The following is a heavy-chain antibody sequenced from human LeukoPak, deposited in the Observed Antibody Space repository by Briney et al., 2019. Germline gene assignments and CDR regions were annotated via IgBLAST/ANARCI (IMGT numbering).Heavy chain of an antibody. D-gene: IGHD3-22*01. Sequence: GGSLRLSCTAFGFTFGTAALSWVRQAPGKGLDWVSGIREGGGNTDYADSVKGRFTFSRDISKNTLILQMNSLRVEDTAVYYCAKGYKAYYFHDSGPPYIWGQGTMVTVSS. J-gene: IGHJ3*02. CDR3: AKGYKAYYFHDSGPPYI. CDR1: GFTFGTAA. V-gene: IGHV3-23*01. CDR2: IREGGGNT.